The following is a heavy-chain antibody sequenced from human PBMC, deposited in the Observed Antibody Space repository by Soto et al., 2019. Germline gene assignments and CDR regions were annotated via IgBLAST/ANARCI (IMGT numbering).Heavy chain of an antibody. J-gene: IGHJ4*02. D-gene: IGHD3-22*01. CDR3: ARDDDSSGYYFGY. CDR2: IYYSGST. CDR1: GGSISSGGYY. V-gene: IGHV4-31*03. Sequence: SVTLSLTCPVSGGSISSGGYYWSWLRQHPGKGLEWIGYIYYSGSTYYNPSLKSRVTISVDTSKNQFSLKLSSVTAADTAVYYCARDDDSSGYYFGYWGQGTLVTVSS.